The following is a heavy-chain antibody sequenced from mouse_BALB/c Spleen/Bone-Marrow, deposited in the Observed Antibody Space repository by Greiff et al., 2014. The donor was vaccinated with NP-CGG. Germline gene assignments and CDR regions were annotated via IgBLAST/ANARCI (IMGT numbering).Heavy chain of an antibody. J-gene: IGHJ3*01. V-gene: IGHV1-54*03. CDR3: ARRDGNYAWFAY. Sequence: QVQLQQSGAELVRPGTSVKVSCKASGYAFTYYLIEWVKQRPGQGLEWIGVINPGSGGTNYNEKFKGKATLTADKSSSTAYMQLSSLTSDDSAVYFCARRDGNYAWFAYWGQGTLVTVSA. CDR2: INPGSGGT. D-gene: IGHD2-1*01. CDR1: GYAFTYYL.